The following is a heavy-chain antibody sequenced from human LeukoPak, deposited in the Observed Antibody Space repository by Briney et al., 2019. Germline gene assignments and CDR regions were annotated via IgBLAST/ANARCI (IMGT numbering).Heavy chain of an antibody. Sequence: SETLSLTCAVYGGSFSGYYWSWIRQPPGKGLEWIGEINHGGSTNYNPSLKSRVTISVDTSKNQFSLKLSSVTAADTAVYYCARHSRWGGAFDIWGQGTMVTVSS. V-gene: IGHV4-34*01. CDR1: GGSFSGYY. CDR3: ARHSRWGGAFDI. CDR2: INHGGST. J-gene: IGHJ3*02. D-gene: IGHD3-16*01.